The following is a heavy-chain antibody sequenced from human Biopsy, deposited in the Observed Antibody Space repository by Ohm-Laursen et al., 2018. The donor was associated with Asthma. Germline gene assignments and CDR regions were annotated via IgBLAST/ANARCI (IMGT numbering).Heavy chain of an antibody. CDR2: INSVFGTT. V-gene: IGHV1-69*13. J-gene: IGHJ4*02. CDR1: GGTFNTYV. CDR3: ARKAGSCISRTCYSLDF. D-gene: IGHD2-2*01. Sequence: GASVKVSCKSLGGTFNTYVIGWVRQAPGQGLEWMGGINSVFGTTTYPQKFQDRVTITADDSTSTVYMELSSPRSEDTAVYYCARKAGSCISRTCYSLDFWGQGTLVTASS.